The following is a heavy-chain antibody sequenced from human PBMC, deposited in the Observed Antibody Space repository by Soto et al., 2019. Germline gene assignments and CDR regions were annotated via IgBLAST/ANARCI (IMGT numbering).Heavy chain of an antibody. CDR2: INLDGSST. D-gene: IGHD7-27*01. Sequence: EVQLVESGGGLIQPGGALRLTCTASGFSLSHYWMHWIRQAPGKGLVWVSRINLDGSSTDYAPSVKGRFTISRDNAKNPLYLQMNSLAADDTAVYYCARGWGFNDYWGRGTLVTVSS. V-gene: IGHV3-74*01. J-gene: IGHJ4*02. CDR3: ARGWGFNDY. CDR1: GFSLSHYW.